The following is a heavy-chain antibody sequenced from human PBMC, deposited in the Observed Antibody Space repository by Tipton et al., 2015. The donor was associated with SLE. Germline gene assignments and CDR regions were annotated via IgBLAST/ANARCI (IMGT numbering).Heavy chain of an antibody. CDR3: ARDASGDFWSGYSRWYYYYYMDV. CDR2: ISYDGSNK. Sequence: SLRLSCAASGFTFSSYAMHWVRQAPGKGLEWVAVISYDGSNKYYADSVKGRFTISRDNSKNTLYLQMNSLRAEDTAVYYCARDASGDFWSGYSRWYYYYYMDVWGKGTTVTVSS. D-gene: IGHD3-3*01. CDR1: GFTFSSYA. V-gene: IGHV3-30-3*01. J-gene: IGHJ6*03.